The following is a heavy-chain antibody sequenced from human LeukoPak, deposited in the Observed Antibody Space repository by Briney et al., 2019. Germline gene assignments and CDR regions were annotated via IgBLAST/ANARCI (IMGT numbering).Heavy chain of an antibody. CDR3: ATSGGNSHFDY. J-gene: IGHJ4*02. D-gene: IGHD4-23*01. V-gene: IGHV1-24*01. CDR1: GYTLTVLS. CDR2: FDPEDGET. Sequence: ASVTLSCKVSGYTLTVLSMHWVRHALGKRPERMGGFDPEDGETIYAQKFQGRVTMTEDTSTDTAYMELSSLRSEDTAVYYCATSGGNSHFDYWGQGTLVTVSS.